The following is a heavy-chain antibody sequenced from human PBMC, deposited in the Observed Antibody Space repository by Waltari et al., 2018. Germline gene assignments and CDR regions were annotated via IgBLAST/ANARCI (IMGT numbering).Heavy chain of an antibody. D-gene: IGHD3-10*01. Sequence: EVQLVQSGAEVKKPGESLKISCKGSGYSFTSYWIGWVRQMPGKGLEWMGIIYPGDSVTRYTPSFQGQVTISADKSISTAYLQWSSLKASDTAMYYCARGIPYYYGSGSYHDYWGQGTLVTVSS. V-gene: IGHV5-51*03. CDR3: ARGIPYYYGSGSYHDY. CDR1: GYSFTSYW. CDR2: IYPGDSVT. J-gene: IGHJ4*02.